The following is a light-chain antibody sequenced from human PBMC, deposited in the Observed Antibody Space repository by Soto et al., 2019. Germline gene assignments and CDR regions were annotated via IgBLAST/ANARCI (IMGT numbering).Light chain of an antibody. CDR1: QGISNY. V-gene: IGKV1-27*01. J-gene: IGKJ1*01. CDR3: QKYNSAPRT. Sequence: DIQMTQSPSSLSASVGDRVTITCRASQGISNYLAWYQQKPGKVPKLLIDAASTLQAGVPSRFSGSGCGTDFNLTISSLQAEDVVTYYCQKYNSAPRTFGQGTKLEIK. CDR2: AAS.